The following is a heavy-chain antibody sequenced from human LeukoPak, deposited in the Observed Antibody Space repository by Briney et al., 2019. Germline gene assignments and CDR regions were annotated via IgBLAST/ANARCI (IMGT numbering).Heavy chain of an antibody. CDR1: GFTFSNYA. J-gene: IGHJ4*02. Sequence: GSLRRSCAASGFTFSNYAMSWLRQAPGKGLEWVSAITGSGGNTYYADSVKGRFTISRDNSKNTVFLQMNSLRAEDTAVYYCAKWGDYDVLTGYYVSDFWGQGTLVTVSS. CDR2: ITGSGGNT. V-gene: IGHV3-23*01. D-gene: IGHD3-9*01. CDR3: AKWGDYDVLTGYYVSDF.